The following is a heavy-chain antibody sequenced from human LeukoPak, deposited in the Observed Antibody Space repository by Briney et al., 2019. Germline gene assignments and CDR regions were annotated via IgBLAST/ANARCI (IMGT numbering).Heavy chain of an antibody. V-gene: IGHV3-23*01. CDR1: GFTFSSYA. CDR3: AKDLAYYYDSSGFDY. D-gene: IGHD3-22*01. Sequence: GGSLRLSCAASGFTFSSYAMSWVRQAPGKGLEGVSAISGSGGSTYYADSVKGRFTISRDNSKKTMYLQMNSLRAEDTAVYYCAKDLAYYYDSSGFDYWGQGTLVTVSS. CDR2: ISGSGGST. J-gene: IGHJ4*02.